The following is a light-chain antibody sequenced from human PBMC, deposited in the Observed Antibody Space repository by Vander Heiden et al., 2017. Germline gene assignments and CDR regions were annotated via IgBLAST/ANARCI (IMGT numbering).Light chain of an antibody. CDR2: DVS. CDR1: SSDVGGYNY. Sequence: QSALTQPASVSRSHGQSNTISCTGTSSDVGGYNYVSWYQQHPGKAPKLMIYDVSNRPSGVSNRFSGSKSGNTASLTISGLQAEDEADYYCSSYTSSSTYVFGTGTKVTVL. J-gene: IGLJ1*01. V-gene: IGLV2-14*03. CDR3: SSYTSSSTYV.